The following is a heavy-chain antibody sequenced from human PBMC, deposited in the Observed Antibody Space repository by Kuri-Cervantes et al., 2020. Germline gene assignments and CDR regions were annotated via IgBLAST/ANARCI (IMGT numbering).Heavy chain of an antibody. CDR3: ARDFSVPARCDS. Sequence: GGSLRLSCVASGFTFSSYSMSWVRQAPGKGLEWVSAISSTSRNIYYADSVKGRFTISRDNSKNSLYLEMNSLTVEDTAVYYRARDFSVPARCDSWGQGTQVTVSS. CDR1: GFTFSSYS. CDR2: ISSTSRNI. V-gene: IGHV3-21*04. J-gene: IGHJ4*02. D-gene: IGHD2/OR15-2a*01.